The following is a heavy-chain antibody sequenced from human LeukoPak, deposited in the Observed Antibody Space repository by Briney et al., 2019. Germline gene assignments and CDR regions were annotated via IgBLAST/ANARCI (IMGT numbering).Heavy chain of an antibody. D-gene: IGHD3-22*01. CDR1: GFTFSNAW. Sequence: GGSLRLSCAASGFTFSNAWMSWVRQAPGKGLEWVGRIKSKTGGGTTDYTAPVKGRFTISRDDSKNTLYLQMNSLKTEDTAVYYCTRDNTVVTGFDYWGQGTLVTVSS. CDR3: TRDNTVVTGFDY. V-gene: IGHV3-15*01. J-gene: IGHJ4*02. CDR2: IKSKTGGGTT.